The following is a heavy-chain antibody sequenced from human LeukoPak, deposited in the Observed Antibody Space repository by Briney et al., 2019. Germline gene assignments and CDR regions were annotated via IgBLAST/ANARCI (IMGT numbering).Heavy chain of an antibody. Sequence: ASVKVSCKASGGTFSSYAISWVRQAPGQGLEWMGGIIPIFGTANYAQKFQGRVTITADKSTSTAYMELSSLRSEDTAVYYCARRVWNYYYMDVWGKGTTVTVSS. D-gene: IGHD1-1*01. CDR2: IIPIFGTA. CDR3: ARRVWNYYYMDV. V-gene: IGHV1-69*06. CDR1: GGTFSSYA. J-gene: IGHJ6*03.